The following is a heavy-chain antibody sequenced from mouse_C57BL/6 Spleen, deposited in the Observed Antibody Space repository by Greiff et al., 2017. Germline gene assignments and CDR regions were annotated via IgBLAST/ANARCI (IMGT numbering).Heavy chain of an antibody. CDR2: IDPSDSET. J-gene: IGHJ2*01. Sequence: QVQLQQPGAELVRPGSSVKLSCKASGYTFTSYWMHWVKQRPIQGLEWIGNIDPSDSETHYNQKFKDKATLTVDKSSSAAYMQLSSLTSEDSAVYYCAREGGLRQSVGYFDYWGQGTTLTVSS. CDR1: GYTFTSYW. V-gene: IGHV1-52*01. D-gene: IGHD2-2*01. CDR3: AREGGLRQSVGYFDY.